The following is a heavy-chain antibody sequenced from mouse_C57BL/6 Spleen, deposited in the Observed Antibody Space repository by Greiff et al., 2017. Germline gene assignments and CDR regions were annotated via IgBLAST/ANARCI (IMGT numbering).Heavy chain of an antibody. D-gene: IGHD1-1*02. Sequence: EVQLVESGGGLVKPGGSLKLSCAASGFTFSDYGMHWVRQAPEKGLEWVAYISSGSSTIYYADTVKGRFTISRDNAKNTLFLQMTSLRSEDTAMYYCARPGGAYYFDYWGQGTTLTVSS. V-gene: IGHV5-17*01. CDR3: ARPGGAYYFDY. J-gene: IGHJ2*01. CDR1: GFTFSDYG. CDR2: ISSGSSTI.